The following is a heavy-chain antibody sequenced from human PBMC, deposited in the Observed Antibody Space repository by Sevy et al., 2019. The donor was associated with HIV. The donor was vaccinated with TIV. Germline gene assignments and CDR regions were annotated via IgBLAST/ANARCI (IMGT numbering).Heavy chain of an antibody. J-gene: IGHJ6*02. D-gene: IGHD1-26*01. Sequence: GGSLRLSCAVSGITFSNTWMNWVRQAPGKGPEWIGRITRGGTTDYAASVKDRFTISRDDSRSILFLQMNSLKTVDSGVYYCATPTIRYHLLNYYYGLDVWGQGTTVTVSS. CDR1: GITFSNTW. V-gene: IGHV3-15*01. CDR3: ATPTIRYHLLNYYYGLDV. CDR2: ITRGGTT.